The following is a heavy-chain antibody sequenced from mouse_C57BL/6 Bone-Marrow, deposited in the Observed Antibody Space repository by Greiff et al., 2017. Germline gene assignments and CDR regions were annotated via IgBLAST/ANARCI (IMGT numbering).Heavy chain of an antibody. CDR3: ARAEYGGVYAMDY. D-gene: IGHD2-10*02. V-gene: IGHV1-64*01. CDR1: GYTFTSYW. Sequence: VQLQQSGAELVKPGASVKLSCKASGYTFTSYWMHWVKQRPGQGLEWIGMIHPNSGSTNYNEKFKSKDTLTVDKSSSTAYMQLCSLTSEDSAVYYCARAEYGGVYAMDYWGQGTSVTVSS. J-gene: IGHJ4*01. CDR2: IHPNSGST.